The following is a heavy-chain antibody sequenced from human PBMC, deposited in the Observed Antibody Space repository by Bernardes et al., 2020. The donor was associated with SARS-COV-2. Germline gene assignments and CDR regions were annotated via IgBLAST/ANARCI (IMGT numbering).Heavy chain of an antibody. D-gene: IGHD6-6*01. CDR1: GGSISSSNW. J-gene: IGHJ2*01. CDR3: ARYVIEYSSPGNFDL. V-gene: IGHV4-4*02. CDR2: IYHSGST. Sequence: SEPLSLTCAVSGGSISSSNWWGCVLQPPGKGLEWIGEIYHSGSTYYNPSLKSRVTISVDKSKNQFSLKLSSVTAADTAVYYCARYVIEYSSPGNFDLWGRGTLVTVSS.